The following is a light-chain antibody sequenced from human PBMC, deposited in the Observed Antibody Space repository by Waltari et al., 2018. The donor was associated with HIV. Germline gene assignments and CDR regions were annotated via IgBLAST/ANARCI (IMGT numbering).Light chain of an antibody. CDR3: SSYAPTNNFYVL. Sequence: QSALTQPPSASGSPGQSVTISCTGTSSDIGGYNYVSWYQQHPGKAPELIMTEVTKRPSGVPDRFSGSKSGSTASLTVSGLQAEDEAHYYCSSYAPTNNFYVLFGGGTALTVL. CDR2: EVT. CDR1: SSDIGGYNY. J-gene: IGLJ2*01. V-gene: IGLV2-8*01.